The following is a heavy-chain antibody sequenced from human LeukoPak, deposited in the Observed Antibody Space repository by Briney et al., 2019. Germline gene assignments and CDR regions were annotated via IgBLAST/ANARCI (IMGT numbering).Heavy chain of an antibody. V-gene: IGHV4-34*01. CDR1: GGSFSGYY. CDR2: INHSGST. CDR3: ARGASESGPRGYRSSTSCYRFDP. D-gene: IGHD2-2*02. J-gene: IGHJ5*02. Sequence: SETLSLTCAVYGGSFSGYYWSRIRQPPGKGLEWIGEINHSGSTNYNPSLKSRVTISVDTSKNQFSLKLSSVTAADTAVYYCARGASESGPRGYRSSTSCYRFDPWGQGTLVTVSS.